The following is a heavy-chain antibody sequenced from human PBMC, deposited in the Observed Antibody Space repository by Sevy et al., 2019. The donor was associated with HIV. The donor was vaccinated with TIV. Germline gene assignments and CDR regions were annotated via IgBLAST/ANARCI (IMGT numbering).Heavy chain of an antibody. CDR2: ISYDGDSK. CDR3: AKESVSWYLDF. D-gene: IGHD6-13*01. J-gene: IGHJ4*02. CDR1: FTFSDYS. Sequence: GGSLRLSCVFTFSDYSMNWVRQVPGKGLEWVALISYDGDSKNYADSVKGRFTISRDNSKNTVYLHMNSLRSEDTAVYYCAKESVSWYLDFWGQGTLVTVSS. V-gene: IGHV3-30*18.